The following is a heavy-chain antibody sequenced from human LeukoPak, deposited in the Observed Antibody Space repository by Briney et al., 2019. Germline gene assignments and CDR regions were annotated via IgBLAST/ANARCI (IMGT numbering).Heavy chain of an antibody. Sequence: GGSLRLSCSASGFTFSSYTIHWVRQAPGKGLEFVSAITSNGGSAYYADSVKGRFTISRDNSKNMVYLQMSSLRAEDTAVYYCVIVRGYFDSSGSDYWGQGTLVTVSS. CDR3: VIVRGYFDSSGSDY. CDR1: GFTFSSYT. J-gene: IGHJ4*02. V-gene: IGHV3-64D*06. D-gene: IGHD3-9*01. CDR2: ITSNGGSA.